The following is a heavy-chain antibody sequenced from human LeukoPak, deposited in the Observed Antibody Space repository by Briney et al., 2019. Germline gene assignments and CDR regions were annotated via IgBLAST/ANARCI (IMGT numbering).Heavy chain of an antibody. Sequence: SETLSPTCTVSGGSISNYWSWIRQPPGKGLEWIGYIYYSGSTNYNPSLKSRVTISVDTSKNQFSLRLSSVNAADTAVYYCARDILATSIAAPYYWGQGTLVTVSS. CDR1: GGSISNY. J-gene: IGHJ4*02. CDR2: IYYSGST. V-gene: IGHV4-59*12. CDR3: ARDILATSIAAPYY. D-gene: IGHD6-13*01.